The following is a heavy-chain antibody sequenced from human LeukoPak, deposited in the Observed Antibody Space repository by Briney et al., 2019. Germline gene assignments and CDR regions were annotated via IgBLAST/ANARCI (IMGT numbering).Heavy chain of an antibody. D-gene: IGHD5-24*01. Sequence: GGSLRLSCAASGFTFSSYWMSWVRQAPGKGLEWVSGISPSGGITYYTDSVKGRFTISRDNSKNTLYLQMNSLRAEDMAVYYCARNRDGYNRDAFDIWGQGTMVTVSS. CDR2: ISPSGGIT. CDR1: GFTFSSYW. CDR3: ARNRDGYNRDAFDI. V-gene: IGHV3-23*01. J-gene: IGHJ3*02.